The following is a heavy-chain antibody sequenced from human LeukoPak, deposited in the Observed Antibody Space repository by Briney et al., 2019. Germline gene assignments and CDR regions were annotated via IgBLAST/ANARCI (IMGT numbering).Heavy chain of an antibody. J-gene: IGHJ4*02. D-gene: IGHD1-26*01. CDR1: GFTFSSYW. V-gene: IGHV3-7*01. CDR3: ARIGRIFGDYFDS. Sequence: GGSLRLSCAASGFTFSSYWMSWVRQAPGKGLELEWVANIKTDGSEKAYVDSVKGRFTISRDNARNSLYLQMNSLRAEDTAVYYCARIGRIFGDYFDSWGRGTLVTVSS. CDR2: IKTDGSEK.